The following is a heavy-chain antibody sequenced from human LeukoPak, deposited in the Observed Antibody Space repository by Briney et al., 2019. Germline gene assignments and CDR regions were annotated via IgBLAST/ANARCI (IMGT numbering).Heavy chain of an antibody. Sequence: GGSLRLSCAASGFTFSSYGMHWVRQAPGKGLEWVSYISSSSSTIYYADSVKGRFTISRDNAKNSLYLQMNSLRAEDTAVYYCARDPLRFSEWTSKKDAFDIWGQGTMVTVSS. CDR1: GFTFSSYG. J-gene: IGHJ3*02. V-gene: IGHV3-48*01. CDR3: ARDPLRFSEWTSKKDAFDI. CDR2: ISSSSSTI. D-gene: IGHD3-3*01.